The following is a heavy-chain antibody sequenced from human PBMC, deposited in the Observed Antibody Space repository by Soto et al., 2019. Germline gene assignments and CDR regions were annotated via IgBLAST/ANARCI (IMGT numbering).Heavy chain of an antibody. CDR3: ARPYGGDCAFDI. J-gene: IGHJ3*02. D-gene: IGHD2-21*02. V-gene: IGHV4-59*08. CDR2: IYYNGNT. CDR1: GGSIGNYY. Sequence: SETLSLTCTVSGGSIGNYYWSWIRQPPGKGPEWIGYIYYNGNTNYNPSLKSRVTISADTSNNQLSLKLRSVTAADTAVYYCARPYGGDCAFDIWGQGTMVTVSS.